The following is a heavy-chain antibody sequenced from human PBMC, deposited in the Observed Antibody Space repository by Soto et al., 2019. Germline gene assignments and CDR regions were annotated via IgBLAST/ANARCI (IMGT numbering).Heavy chain of an antibody. CDR3: ARDKEQQLVPGGWFDP. Sequence: SLRLSCAASGFTFSSYAMHWVRQAPGKGLEWVAVISYDGSNKYYADSVKGRFTISRDNSKNTLYLQMNSLRAEDTAVYYCARDKEQQLVPGGWFDPWGQGTLVTVSS. J-gene: IGHJ5*02. D-gene: IGHD6-13*01. CDR2: ISYDGSNK. V-gene: IGHV3-30-3*01. CDR1: GFTFSSYA.